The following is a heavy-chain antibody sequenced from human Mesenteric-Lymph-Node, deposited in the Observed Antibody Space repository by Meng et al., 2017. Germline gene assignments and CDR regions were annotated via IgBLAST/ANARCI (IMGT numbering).Heavy chain of an antibody. CDR2: ISWNSGSI. CDR3: ARENYYDSGSLGAYDI. V-gene: IGHV3-9*01. D-gene: IGHD3-10*01. Sequence: SLKISCAASGFTFDDYAMHWVRQAPGKGLEWVSGISWNSGSIGYADSVRGRVTISRDNSKNTLYLQMNSLRDEDTAVYYCARENYYDSGSLGAYDIWGQGTMVTVSS. CDR1: GFTFDDYA. J-gene: IGHJ3*02.